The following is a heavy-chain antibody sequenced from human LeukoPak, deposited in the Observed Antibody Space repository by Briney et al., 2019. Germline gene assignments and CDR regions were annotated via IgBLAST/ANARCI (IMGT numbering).Heavy chain of an antibody. J-gene: IGHJ3*02. V-gene: IGHV3-21*01. CDR2: ISSSTYYI. CDR1: GFTFRTYA. CDR3: VRIRAAAAEGAFDI. Sequence: GGSLRLSCAASGFTFRTYAMNWVRQAPGKGLEWVSSISSSTYYIYYADSVKGRFTLSRDNAKNSLYLQMNGLRADDSAVYYCVRIRAAAAEGAFDIWGQGTMVTVSS. D-gene: IGHD6-25*01.